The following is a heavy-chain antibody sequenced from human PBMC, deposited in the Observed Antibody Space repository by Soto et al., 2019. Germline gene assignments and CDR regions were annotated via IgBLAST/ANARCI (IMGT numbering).Heavy chain of an antibody. CDR2: ITSSSSYI. J-gene: IGHJ4*02. CDR1: GFTFSSYS. D-gene: IGHD5-18*01. CDR3: ARDQPGYSYGYGLGY. Sequence: GSLRLSCAASGFTFSSYSMNWVRQAPGKGLEWVSSITSSSSYISYADSVKGRFTISRDNSKNSLYLQMNSLRAEDTAVYYCARDQPGYSYGYGLGYWGQGTLVTVSS. V-gene: IGHV3-21*01.